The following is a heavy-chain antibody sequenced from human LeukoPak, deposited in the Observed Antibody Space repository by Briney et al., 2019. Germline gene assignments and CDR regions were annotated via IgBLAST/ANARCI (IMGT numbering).Heavy chain of an antibody. J-gene: IGHJ5*02. CDR2: IYYSGST. D-gene: IGHD6-6*01. V-gene: IGHV4-31*03. Sequence: PSETLSLTCTVSGGSISSGGYSWSWIRQHPGKGLEWIGYIYYSGSTYYNPSLKSRVTISVDTSKNQFSLKLSSVTAADTAVYYCARGTYSSSSNWFDPWGQGTLVTVSS. CDR1: GGSISSGGYS. CDR3: ARGTYSSSSNWFDP.